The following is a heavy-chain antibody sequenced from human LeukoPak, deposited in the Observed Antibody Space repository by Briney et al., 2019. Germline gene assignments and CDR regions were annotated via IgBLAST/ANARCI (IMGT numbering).Heavy chain of an antibody. V-gene: IGHV4-61*02. CDR2: IYTSGST. CDR3: ARDREQQQARGWFDP. CDR1: GGSISSGSYY. J-gene: IGHJ5*02. Sequence: SETLSLTCTVSGGSISSGSYYWRWIRQPAGKGLEWIGRIYTSGSTNYNPSLKSRVTISVDTSKNQFSLKLSSVTAADTPVYYCARDREQQQARGWFDPWGQGTLVTVSS. D-gene: IGHD6-13*01.